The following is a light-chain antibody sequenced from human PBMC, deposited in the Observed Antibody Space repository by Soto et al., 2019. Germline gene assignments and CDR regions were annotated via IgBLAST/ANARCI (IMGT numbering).Light chain of an antibody. Sequence: VLTQPPSVSGAPGQRVLISCTGSSSNIGAGYDVHWYQHLPGTAPKLLIYGNVNRPSGVPDRFSGSKSGTSASLAITGLQAEDEADYYSQSYERSLSGYVCGTGTKVTVL. V-gene: IGLV1-40*01. CDR1: SSNIGAGYD. CDR3: QSYERSLSGYV. J-gene: IGLJ1*01. CDR2: GNV.